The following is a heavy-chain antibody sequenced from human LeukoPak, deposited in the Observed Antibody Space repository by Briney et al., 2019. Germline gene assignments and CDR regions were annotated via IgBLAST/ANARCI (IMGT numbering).Heavy chain of an antibody. CDR3: AGDLSVAEGYFDY. Sequence: ASVTVSCKASGYTFTSYGISWVRQAPGQGLEGMGWISAYNGNTDYAQKLQGRVTITTDTSTSTAYMELRSLRSDDTAVYYCAGDLSVAEGYFDYWGQGTLVTVSS. CDR1: GYTFTSYG. J-gene: IGHJ4*02. CDR2: ISAYNGNT. V-gene: IGHV1-18*04. D-gene: IGHD6-19*01.